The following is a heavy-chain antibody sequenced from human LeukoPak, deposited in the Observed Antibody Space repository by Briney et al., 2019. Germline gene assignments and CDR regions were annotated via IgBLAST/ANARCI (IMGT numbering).Heavy chain of an antibody. J-gene: IGHJ4*02. CDR2: ISGSGGST. CDR3: ASYDSGSYYKGFDY. CDR1: GFTFSSYA. V-gene: IGHV3-23*01. Sequence: PGGSLRLSCAASGFTFSSYAMTWVRQPPGKGLEWVSAISGSGGSTYYADSVKGRFTISRDNSKNTLYLQMNSLRAEDTAVYYCASYDSGSYYKGFDYWGQGTLVTVSS. D-gene: IGHD3-10*01.